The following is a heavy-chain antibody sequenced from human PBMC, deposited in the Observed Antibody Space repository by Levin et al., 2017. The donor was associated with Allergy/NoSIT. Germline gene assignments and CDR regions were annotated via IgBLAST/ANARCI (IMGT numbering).Heavy chain of an antibody. CDR1: FSLFSLPLSS. CDR3: ARGDQWLVY. CDR2: TYYRSKWYN. Sequence: SETLSLPFALSFSLFSLPLSSFPFLLPSPSRGLEWLGRTYYRSKWYNDYAVSVKSRITINPDTSKNQFSLQLNSVTPEDTAVYYCARGDQWLVYWGQGTLVTVSS. D-gene: IGHD6-19*01. V-gene: IGHV6-1*01. J-gene: IGHJ4*02.